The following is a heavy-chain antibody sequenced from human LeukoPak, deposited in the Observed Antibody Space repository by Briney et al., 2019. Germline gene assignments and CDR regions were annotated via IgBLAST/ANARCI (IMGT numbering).Heavy chain of an antibody. CDR3: AVGTTVTYNDY. D-gene: IGHD4-17*01. V-gene: IGHV1-69*05. J-gene: IGHJ4*02. CDR1: GGTFSSYA. CDR2: IIPIFGTA. Sequence: SVKVSCKASGGTFSSYAISWVRQAPGQGLEWMGGIIPIFGTANYAQKLQGRVTMTTDTSTSTAYMELRSLRSDDTAVYYCAVGTTVTYNDYWGQGTLVTVSS.